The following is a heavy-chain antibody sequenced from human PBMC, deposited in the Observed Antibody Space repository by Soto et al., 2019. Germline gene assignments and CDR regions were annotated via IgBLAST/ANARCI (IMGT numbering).Heavy chain of an antibody. CDR1: GGSISSGGYY. D-gene: IGHD4-4*01. J-gene: IGHJ6*02. CDR2: IYYSGST. Sequence: SETLSLTCTVSGGSISSGGYYWSWIRRHPGKGLEWIGYIYYSGSTYYNPSLKSRVTISVDTSKNQFSLRLSSVTAADTAVYYCARDVTERPGTTVTHGMDVWGQGTTVTVSS. V-gene: IGHV4-31*03. CDR3: ARDVTERPGTTVTHGMDV.